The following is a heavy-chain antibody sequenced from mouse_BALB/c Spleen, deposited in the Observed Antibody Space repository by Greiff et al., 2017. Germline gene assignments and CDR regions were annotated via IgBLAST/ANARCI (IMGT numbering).Heavy chain of an antibody. CDR3: ARNWDGYPHWYFDV. CDR1: GFSLTSYG. D-gene: IGHD2-3*01. Sequence: VQLQESGPGLVQPSQSLSITCTVSGFSLTSYGVHWVRQSPGKGLEWLGVIWSGGSTDYNAAFISRLSISKDNSKSQVFFKMNSLQANDTAIYYCARNWDGYPHWYFDVWGAGTTVTVSS. V-gene: IGHV2-2*02. CDR2: IWSGGST. J-gene: IGHJ1*01.